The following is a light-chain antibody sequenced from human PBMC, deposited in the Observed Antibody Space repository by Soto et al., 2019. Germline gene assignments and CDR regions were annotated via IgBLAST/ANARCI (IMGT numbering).Light chain of an antibody. CDR2: KAS. J-gene: IGKJ2*01. CDR1: QSINNW. V-gene: IGKV1-5*03. Sequence: DIQMTQSPSTLSASVGDRVTITCRASQSINNWLAWYQQKPGKAPKLLIYKASSLQSGVPLRFSGSGSGTEFTLTISSLQPDDFATYYSQQYDGYVYTFGQGTKLEIK. CDR3: QQYDGYVYT.